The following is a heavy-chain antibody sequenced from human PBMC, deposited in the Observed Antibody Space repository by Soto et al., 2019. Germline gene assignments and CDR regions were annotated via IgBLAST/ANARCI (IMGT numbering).Heavy chain of an antibody. CDR1: GGSFSGYY. J-gene: IGHJ4*02. Sequence: SETLSLTCAVYGGSFSGYYWSWIRQPPGKGLEWIGEINHSGSTNYNPSLKSRVTISVDTSKNQFSLKLSSVTAADTAVYYCASRRGDAVPFDYWGQGTLVTVSS. CDR3: ASRRGDAVPFDY. D-gene: IGHD3-10*01. V-gene: IGHV4-34*01. CDR2: INHSGST.